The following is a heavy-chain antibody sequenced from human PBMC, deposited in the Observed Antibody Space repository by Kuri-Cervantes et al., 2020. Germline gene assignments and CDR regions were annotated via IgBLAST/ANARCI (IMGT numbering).Heavy chain of an antibody. CDR3: TSDGPWGY. CDR2: SRNKASSFST. J-gene: IGHJ4*02. V-gene: IGHV3-72*01. Sequence: GESLRISCAASGFVFSDHYMDWVRQAPGKGLEWVGRSRNKASSFSTDYAASVKGRFTISRDASKSIAYLQMNSLKTEYTAVYYCTSDGPWGYWGQGTLVTVSS. D-gene: IGHD7-27*01. CDR1: GFVFSDHY.